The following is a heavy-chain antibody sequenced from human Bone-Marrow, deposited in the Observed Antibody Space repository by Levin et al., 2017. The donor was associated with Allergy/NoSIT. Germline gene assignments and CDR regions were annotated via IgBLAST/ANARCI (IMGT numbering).Heavy chain of an antibody. V-gene: IGHV3-74*01. Sequence: GESLKISCAVSGFTFSSYWMHWVRQAPGKGLVWVSRLNPDGSATYYADSVKDRFTISRDNAENTLYLQMNSLRADDTAVYYCARGGSDTAMAHSAWGQGTLVTVSS. J-gene: IGHJ4*02. CDR3: ARGGSDTAMAHSA. CDR1: GFTFSSYW. CDR2: LNPDGSAT. D-gene: IGHD5-18*01.